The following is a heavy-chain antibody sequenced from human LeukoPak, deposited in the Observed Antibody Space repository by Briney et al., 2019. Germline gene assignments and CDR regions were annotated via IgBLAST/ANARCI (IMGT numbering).Heavy chain of an antibody. Sequence: GGSLRLSCAASGFTFDDYAMHWVRQAPGKGLEWVSGISWNSGSIGYADSVKGRFTISRDNAKNSLYLQMNSLRAEDTALYYRAKAPLGIAVVPSFDYWGQGTLVTVSS. D-gene: IGHD6-19*01. CDR3: AKAPLGIAVVPSFDY. V-gene: IGHV3-9*01. CDR2: ISWNSGSI. CDR1: GFTFDDYA. J-gene: IGHJ4*02.